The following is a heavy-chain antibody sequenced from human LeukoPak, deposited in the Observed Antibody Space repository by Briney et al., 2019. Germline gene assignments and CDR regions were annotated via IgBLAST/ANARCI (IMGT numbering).Heavy chain of an antibody. V-gene: IGHV1-2*02. CDR2: INPNSGGT. CDR1: GYTFSGYY. CDR3: GKALYYDGSALPLDS. J-gene: IGHJ4*02. D-gene: IGHD3-22*01. Sequence: GASVKVSCRASGYTFSGYYIHWVRQAPGQGLEWMGWINPNSGGTRYAQNFQGRVTMTRDTSISTAYMELSSLRSDGTAIYFCGKALYYDGSALPLDSWGQGTLVTVSS.